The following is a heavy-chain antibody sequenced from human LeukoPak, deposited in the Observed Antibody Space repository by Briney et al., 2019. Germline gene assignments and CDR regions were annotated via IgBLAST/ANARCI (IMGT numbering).Heavy chain of an antibody. J-gene: IGHJ4*02. CDR1: GFTFTDYG. CDR3: VKDAAPGEPIW. V-gene: IGHV3-33*06. CDR2: VTSDGINQ. D-gene: IGHD3-3*01. Sequence: HPGTSLRLSCAASGFTFTDYGMPWVRQTPGKRLEWVAFVTSDGINQNYAASVRGRFTISRDNSKNTVHLQINSLRAEDAAVFYCVKDAAPGEPIWWGQGTLVTVSS.